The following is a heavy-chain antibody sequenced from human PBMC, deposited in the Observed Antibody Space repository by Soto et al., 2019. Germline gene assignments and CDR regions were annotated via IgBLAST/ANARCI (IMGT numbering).Heavy chain of an antibody. D-gene: IGHD2-15*01. CDR2: MNPNSGNT. CDR1: GYTFTRYD. V-gene: IGHV1-8*01. CDR3: ARRAYCSGGSCYWYFDY. Sequence: ASVKVSCKASGYTFTRYDINWVRQATGQGLEWMGWMNPNSGNTGYAQKFQGRVTMTRNTSISTAYMELSSLRSEDTAVYYCARRAYCSGGSCYWYFDYWGQGTLVTVSS. J-gene: IGHJ4*02.